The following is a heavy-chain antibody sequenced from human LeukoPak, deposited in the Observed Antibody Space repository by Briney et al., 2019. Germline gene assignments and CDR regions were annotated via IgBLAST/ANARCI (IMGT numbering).Heavy chain of an antibody. CDR3: ARATRAAAGSLGY. CDR1: GYTFTNYY. CDR2: INPNSGDT. V-gene: IGHV1-2*06. Sequence: ASVKVSCKASGYTFTNYYMHWVRQAPGQGLEWMGRINPNSGDTNYAQKFQGRVTMTRDTSISTAYMELSRLRSDDTAVYYRARATRAAAGSLGYWGQGTLVTVSS. J-gene: IGHJ4*02. D-gene: IGHD6-13*01.